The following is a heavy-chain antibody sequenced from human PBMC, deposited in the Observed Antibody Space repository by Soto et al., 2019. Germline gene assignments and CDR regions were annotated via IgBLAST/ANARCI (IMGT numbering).Heavy chain of an antibody. CDR2: TSIYNGHT. CDR3: ARWDDYGASDQYHFDQ. CDR1: GYTFTASG. J-gene: IGHJ4*02. D-gene: IGHD4-17*01. Sequence: ASVKVSCKASGYTFTASGISWVRQAPGQGLEWMGWTSIYNGHTEYSPKFLGRVVMTTDTSADTAYLELRSLRPDDAALYYCARWDDYGASDQYHFDQWGQGTVGTVS. V-gene: IGHV1-18*01.